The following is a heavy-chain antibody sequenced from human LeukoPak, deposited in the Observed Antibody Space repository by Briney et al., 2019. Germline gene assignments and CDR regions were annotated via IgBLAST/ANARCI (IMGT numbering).Heavy chain of an antibody. Sequence: GGSLRLSCTVSGFTVSSNSMSWVRQAPGKGLEWVSFIYRDNTHYSDSVKGRLTISRDNSNNTLYLQMNSLRAEDTAVYYCARRAGAYSHPYDYWGQGTLVTVSS. CDR1: GFTVSSNS. CDR3: ARRAGAYSHPYDY. J-gene: IGHJ4*02. V-gene: IGHV3-53*01. CDR2: IYRDNT. D-gene: IGHD4/OR15-4a*01.